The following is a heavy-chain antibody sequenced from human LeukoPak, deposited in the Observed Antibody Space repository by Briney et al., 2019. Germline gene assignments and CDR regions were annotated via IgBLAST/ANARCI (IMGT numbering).Heavy chain of an antibody. CDR3: ARDRSSTSSDYYYYMDV. J-gene: IGHJ6*03. D-gene: IGHD2-2*01. CDR2: IYYSGST. Sequence: SETLSLTCTVSGVSISSYYWSWIRQPPGKGLEWIGYIYYSGSTNYNPSLQSRVTISVDMSKNQFSLKLSSVTAADTAVYYCARDRSSTSSDYYYYMDVWGKGTTVTVSS. V-gene: IGHV4-59*01. CDR1: GVSISSYY.